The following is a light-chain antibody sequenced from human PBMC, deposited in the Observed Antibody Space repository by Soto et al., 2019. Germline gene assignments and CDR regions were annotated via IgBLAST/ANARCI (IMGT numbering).Light chain of an antibody. CDR3: QHYNDWPPIT. CDR2: GAS. J-gene: IGKJ5*01. V-gene: IGKV3-15*01. CDR1: QSVSTN. Sequence: ENVVTQSPSPPSVSPGEKATLSCTASQSVSTNLAWYQQKAGQAPRLLIYGASTRATGIPARFSGSGSGTEFTLTISSLQSEDFAVYYCQHYNDWPPITFGQGTRLEIK.